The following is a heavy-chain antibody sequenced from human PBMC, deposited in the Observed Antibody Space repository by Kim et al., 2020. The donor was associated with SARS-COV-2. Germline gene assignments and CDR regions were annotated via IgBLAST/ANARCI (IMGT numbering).Heavy chain of an antibody. CDR2: INHSGST. CDR1: GGSFSGYY. CDR3: ATTGIVGASGY. V-gene: IGHV4-34*01. Sequence: SETLSLTCAVYGGSFSGYYWSWIRQPPGKGLEWIGEINHSGSTNYNPSLKSRVTISVDTSKNQFSLKLSSVTAADTAVYYRATTGIVGASGYWGQGTLVTVSS. J-gene: IGHJ4*02. D-gene: IGHD1-26*01.